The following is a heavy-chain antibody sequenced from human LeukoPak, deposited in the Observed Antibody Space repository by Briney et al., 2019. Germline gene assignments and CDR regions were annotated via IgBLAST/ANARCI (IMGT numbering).Heavy chain of an antibody. CDR2: IIPIFGTA. CDR1: GGAFSSYA. D-gene: IGHD4-17*01. J-gene: IGHJ6*03. V-gene: IGHV1-69*05. Sequence: SVKLSCKASGGAFSSYAISWVRQAPGQGLEWMGGIIPIFGTANYAQKFQGRVTITTDESTSTAYMELSSLRSEDTAVYYCAISTVTTVYYYYYYMDVWGKGTTVTVSS. CDR3: AISTVTTVYYYYYYMDV.